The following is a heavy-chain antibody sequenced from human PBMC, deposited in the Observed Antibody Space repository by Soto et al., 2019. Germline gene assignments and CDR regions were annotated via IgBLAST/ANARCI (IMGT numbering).Heavy chain of an antibody. V-gene: IGHV3-74*01. CDR3: ARGEGYCSSTSCPDFDY. CDR1: GFTFSSYW. D-gene: IGHD2-2*01. Sequence: GGSLRLSCAASGFTFSSYWMHWVRQAPGKGLVWVSRINSDGSSTSYADSVKGRFTISRDNAKNTLYLQMNSLRAEDTAVYYCARGEGYCSSTSCPDFDYWGQGTLVTVSS. CDR2: INSDGSST. J-gene: IGHJ4*02.